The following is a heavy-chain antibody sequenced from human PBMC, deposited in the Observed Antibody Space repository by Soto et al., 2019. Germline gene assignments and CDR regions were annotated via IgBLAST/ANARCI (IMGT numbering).Heavy chain of an antibody. CDR3: AKDRGLWLASGFDY. Sequence: PGGSLRLSCSGSGFIFSLYAIHWVRQAPGKGLEYVSFISIDGSSKHYADSVKGRFTISRDNSKNTLYLQMNSLRAEDTAVYYCAKDRGLWLASGFDYWGQGTLVTVSS. J-gene: IGHJ4*02. CDR1: GFIFSLYA. CDR2: ISIDGSSK. V-gene: IGHV3-64*04. D-gene: IGHD6-19*01.